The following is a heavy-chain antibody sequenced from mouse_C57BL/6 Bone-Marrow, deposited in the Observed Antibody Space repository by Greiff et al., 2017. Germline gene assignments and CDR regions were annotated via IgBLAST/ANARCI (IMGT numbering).Heavy chain of an antibody. CDR2: IRLKSDNYAT. D-gene: IGHD1-1*01. Sequence: EVKLVESGGGLVQPGGSMKLSCVASGFTFSNYWMNWVRQSPEKGLEWVAQIRLKSDNYATHYAESVKGRFTISRDDSKSSVYLQMNNLRAEDTGIYYCTGEAIHYYGSSRYWYFEVWGSGTTVTVSS. CDR3: TGEAIHYYGSSRYWYFEV. V-gene: IGHV6-3*01. CDR1: GFTFSNYW. J-gene: IGHJ1*01.